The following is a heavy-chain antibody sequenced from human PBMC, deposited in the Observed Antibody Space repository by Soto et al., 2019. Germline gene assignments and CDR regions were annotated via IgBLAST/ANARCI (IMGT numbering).Heavy chain of an antibody. CDR1: GFTFGSYA. D-gene: IGHD4-4*01. Sequence: PGGSLRLSCAASGFTFGSYAMSWVGQGPGKGLEWVSAISGSGGSTYYADSVKGRFTISRDSSKNTLYLQMNSLRAEDTAVYYCAKDPSTVTQLYHWFDPWGQGTLVTVSS. CDR2: ISGSGGST. CDR3: AKDPSTVTQLYHWFDP. J-gene: IGHJ5*02. V-gene: IGHV3-23*01.